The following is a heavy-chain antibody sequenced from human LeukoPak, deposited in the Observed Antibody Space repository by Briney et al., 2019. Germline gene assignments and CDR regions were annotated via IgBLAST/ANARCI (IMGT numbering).Heavy chain of an antibody. CDR3: ARGWRDSSGWHFDY. D-gene: IGHD6-19*01. J-gene: IGHJ4*02. CDR1: GDSVSSNSAA. V-gene: IGHV6-1*01. CDR2: TYYRSKWYN. Sequence: PSQTLSLTCAISGDSVSSNSAAWNWIRQSPSRGLEWLGRTYYRSKWYNDYAVSVKSRITINPDTSKNQFSLQLNSVTPGDTAVYYCARGWRDSSGWHFDYWGQGTLVTVSS.